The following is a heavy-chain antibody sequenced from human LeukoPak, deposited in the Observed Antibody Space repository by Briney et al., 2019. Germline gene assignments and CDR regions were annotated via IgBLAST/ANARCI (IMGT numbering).Heavy chain of an antibody. CDR2: ISSSGGST. Sequence: GGSLRLSCAASGFTFSSSAMSWVRQAPGKGLEWVSAISSSGGSTYYADSVKGRFSISRDNSKNTLYLQMNSLGAEDTAVYYCAKAPEGCSSTSCYYGYWGQGTLVAVSS. CDR1: GFTFSSSA. J-gene: IGHJ4*02. CDR3: AKAPEGCSSTSCYYGY. V-gene: IGHV3-23*01. D-gene: IGHD2-2*01.